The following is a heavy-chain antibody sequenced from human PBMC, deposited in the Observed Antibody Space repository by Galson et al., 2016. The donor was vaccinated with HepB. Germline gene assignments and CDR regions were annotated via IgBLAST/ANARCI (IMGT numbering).Heavy chain of an antibody. J-gene: IGHJ4*02. CDR2: ISPYSGDT. D-gene: IGHD4-17*01. Sequence: SCKASGYTFRMYGISSVRQAPGQGLEWLGWISPYSGDTDYAQKFQGRVTMTTDTSTDTAYMELRSLSSDDTAVYWCAREGGTVRTHHVFGHWGQGALVTVSS. CDR3: AREGGTVRTHHVFGH. CDR1: GYTFRMYG. V-gene: IGHV1-18*01.